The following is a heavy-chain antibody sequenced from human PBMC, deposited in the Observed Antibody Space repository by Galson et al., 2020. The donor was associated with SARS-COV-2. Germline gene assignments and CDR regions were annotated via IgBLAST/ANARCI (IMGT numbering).Heavy chain of an antibody. V-gene: IGHV4-30-2*01. D-gene: IGHD5-12*01. CDR3: ARKVATNCYYFYYGLDV. CDR1: GGSISNDAYS. J-gene: IGHJ6*02. Sequence: SETLSLTCAVSGGSISNDAYSWSWIRQPPGKGLEWIANMFHSGNTYYNPSLKSRVTISVDRSKNQFSLNLRSVNAADTAVYYCARKVATNCYYFYYGLDVWGRVTTVIVSS. CDR2: MFHSGNT.